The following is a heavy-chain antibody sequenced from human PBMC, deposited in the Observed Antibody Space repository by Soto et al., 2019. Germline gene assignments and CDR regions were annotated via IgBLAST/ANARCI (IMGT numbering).Heavy chain of an antibody. V-gene: IGHV1-18*01. CDR3: ARGGDVNYYHGMDV. Sequence: QVQLVQSGGEVKKPGASVKLSCTASCYTFTSYVISWVRQAPGQGLEWMGWISAYNGKTNYAQNVQGRVTMTTDTSTRTAYMDLRSLRSDDTAVYYCARGGDVNYYHGMDVWGQGTTVTVSS. D-gene: IGHD5-12*01. J-gene: IGHJ6*02. CDR2: ISAYNGKT. CDR1: CYTFTSYV.